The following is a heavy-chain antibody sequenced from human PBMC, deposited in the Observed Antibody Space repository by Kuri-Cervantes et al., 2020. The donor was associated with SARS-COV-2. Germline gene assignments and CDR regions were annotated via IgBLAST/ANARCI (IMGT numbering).Heavy chain of an antibody. Sequence: SGPTLVKPTQTLTLTCTFSGFSLSSNGMRVSWIRQSPGKALEWLARFDWDGDKFYRPSLKTRLTISKDTSKNQVVLRMTNMGPGDTATYYCARTSWIAVGGGFDYWGQGILVTVSS. CDR1: GFSLSSNGMR. CDR3: ARTSWIAVGGGFDY. V-gene: IGHV2-70*04. J-gene: IGHJ4*02. D-gene: IGHD6-19*01. CDR2: FDWDGDK.